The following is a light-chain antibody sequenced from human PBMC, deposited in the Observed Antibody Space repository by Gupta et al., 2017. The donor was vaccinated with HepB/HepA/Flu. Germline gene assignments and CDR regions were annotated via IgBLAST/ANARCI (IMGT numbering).Light chain of an antibody. V-gene: IGKV1-9*01. CDR1: QGINNY. Sequence: DIQLTQSPSFLSASVGDRVTISCRASQGINNYLAWYQQKPGKAPKLLIYAAFTLQSGVPSRFSGSASGTXFTLTIXSLQPEDFATYYCQQSEDYPVTFGXGTRLDIK. CDR2: AAF. CDR3: QQSEDYPVT. J-gene: IGKJ5*01.